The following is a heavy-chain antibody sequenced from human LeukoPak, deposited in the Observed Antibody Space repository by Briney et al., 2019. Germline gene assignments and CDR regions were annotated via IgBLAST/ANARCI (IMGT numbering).Heavy chain of an antibody. J-gene: IGHJ3*01. CDR2: INPEETTT. Sequence: PGGSLRLSCATSGFTFSKFWMHWVRQAPGRGLAWVSRINPEETTTNYADSVKGRFTISRDNAKNTLYLQMDSLRAEDTAVYFCXRGGLEPFDVWGQGTLVTVSS. V-gene: IGHV3-74*01. D-gene: IGHD1-1*01. CDR1: GFTFSKFW. CDR3: XRGGLEPFDV.